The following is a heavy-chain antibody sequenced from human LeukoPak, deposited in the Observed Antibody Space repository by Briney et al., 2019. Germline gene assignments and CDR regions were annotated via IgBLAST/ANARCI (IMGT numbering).Heavy chain of an antibody. J-gene: IGHJ5*02. CDR3: AKDDNYIRFLS. CDR2: IIGSGGNT. D-gene: IGHD3-16*01. Sequence: GETLRLSCAASGFTFSSHGMNWVRQAPGKGLEWVSGIIGSGGNTYYADSVKGRFTISRDNSKNTLYLQMNSLRAEDTAVYYCAKDDNYIRFLSWGQGTLVTVSS. V-gene: IGHV3-23*01. CDR1: GFTFSSHG.